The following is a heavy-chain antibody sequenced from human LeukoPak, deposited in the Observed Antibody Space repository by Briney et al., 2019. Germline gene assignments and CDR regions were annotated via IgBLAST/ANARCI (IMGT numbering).Heavy chain of an antibody. Sequence: GGSLRLSCAASRFNVNNYWMHWVRQAPGKGLVWVSRINEDGRVTSYAGSVRGRFTISRDSVENTLHLQMNSLRAEDTAVYYCAGGYSYGPHAFDIWGQGTMVTVSS. J-gene: IGHJ3*02. D-gene: IGHD5-18*01. CDR2: INEDGRVT. V-gene: IGHV3-74*01. CDR1: RFNVNNYW. CDR3: AGGYSYGPHAFDI.